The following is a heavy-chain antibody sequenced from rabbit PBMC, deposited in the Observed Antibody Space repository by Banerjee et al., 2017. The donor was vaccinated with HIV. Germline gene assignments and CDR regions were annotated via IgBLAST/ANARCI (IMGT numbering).Heavy chain of an antibody. CDR2: IYTGDGST. CDR3: ASDSYGYATYGFDP. D-gene: IGHD6-1*01. J-gene: IGHJ2*01. V-gene: IGHV1S40*01. Sequence: QSLEESGGDLVKPGASLTLTCTASGLDFSNNYWICWVRQAPGKGLEWIGCIYTGDGSTYYASWAKGRFTISKTSSTTVTLQMTSLTAADTATYFCASDSYGYATYGFDPWGQGTLVTVS. CDR1: GLDFSNNYW.